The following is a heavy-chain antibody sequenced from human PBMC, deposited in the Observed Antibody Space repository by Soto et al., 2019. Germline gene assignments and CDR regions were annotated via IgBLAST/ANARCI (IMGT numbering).Heavy chain of an antibody. CDR1: GDTLTELS. CDR3: ALAYSGTYYGYLDP. D-gene: IGHD1-26*01. J-gene: IGHJ5*02. V-gene: IGHV1-24*01. CDR2: FDPEDGEA. Sequence: QVQLVQSGAEVKKPGASVKVSCKVSGDTLTELSIHWVRQAPGKGLEYMGGFDPEDGEAMYAQNFQGRVTMTEDTSTDTSYMELSRLTSEDTAVYSCALAYSGTYYGYLDPWGQGTLVTVSA.